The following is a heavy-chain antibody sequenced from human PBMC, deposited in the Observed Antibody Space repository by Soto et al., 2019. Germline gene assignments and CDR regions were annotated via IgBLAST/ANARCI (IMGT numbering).Heavy chain of an antibody. CDR2: IYYSGST. CDR1: GGSISSGGHY. Sequence: SETLSLTCTVSGGSISSGGHYWSWIRQHPGKGLEWIGYIYYSGSTYYNPSLKSRVTISVGTSKNQFSLKVTSVTAADTAVYYCARDSSGWSLFDYWGQGTLVTVSS. CDR3: ARDSSGWSLFDY. J-gene: IGHJ4*02. D-gene: IGHD6-19*01. V-gene: IGHV4-31*03.